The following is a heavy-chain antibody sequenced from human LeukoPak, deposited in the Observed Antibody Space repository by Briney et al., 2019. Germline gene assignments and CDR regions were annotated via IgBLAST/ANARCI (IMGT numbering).Heavy chain of an antibody. CDR1: GFTFSSYG. D-gene: IGHD6-19*01. CDR2: FDTGFGT. CDR3: ARSSGWWSLDY. Sequence: GGSLRLSCAASGFTFSSYGMSWVRQAPGRGLEWVSAFDTGFGTYYPDSLKGRFTISRDNSKNTLFLQMNGLRAEDTAVYYCARSSGWWSLDYWGQGTLVTVSS. J-gene: IGHJ4*02. V-gene: IGHV3-23*01.